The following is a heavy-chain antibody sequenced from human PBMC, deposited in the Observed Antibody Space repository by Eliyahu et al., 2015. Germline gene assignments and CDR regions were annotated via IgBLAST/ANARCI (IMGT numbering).Heavy chain of an antibody. CDR2: IKQDGSEK. D-gene: IGHD1-26*01. CDR1: GXTFSNYW. CDR3: AXSWDGLDV. J-gene: IGHJ3*01. Sequence: EIQLVESGGGXVQPGGSXXLXXAAXGXTFSNYWMNWVRQAXGKGLEGVGNIKQDGSEKYYMDSVKGRFTISRDNADNSLYLEMNSLRAEDTAVYYCAXSWDGLDVWGQGTMVTVST. V-gene: IGHV3-7*02.